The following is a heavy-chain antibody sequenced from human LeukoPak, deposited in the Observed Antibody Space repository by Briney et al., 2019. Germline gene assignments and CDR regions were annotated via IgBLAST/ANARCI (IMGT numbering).Heavy chain of an antibody. Sequence: GGSLRLSCAASGFTFSSYAMHWVRQAPGKGLEWVAVISYDGSNKYYADSVKGRFTISRDNSKNTLYLQMSSLGAEDTAVYYCAKGGCTNGVCPYYYYYMDVWGKGTTVTVSS. CDR2: ISYDGSNK. CDR1: GFTFSSYA. V-gene: IGHV3-30-3*01. J-gene: IGHJ6*03. D-gene: IGHD2-8*01. CDR3: AKGGCTNGVCPYYYYYMDV.